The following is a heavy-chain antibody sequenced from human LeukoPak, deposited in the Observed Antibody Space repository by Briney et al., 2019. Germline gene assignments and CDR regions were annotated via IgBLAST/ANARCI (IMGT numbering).Heavy chain of an antibody. CDR1: GYSFSSYR. CDR3: ARDLRDITSSPNY. V-gene: IGHV5-51*01. Sequence: GESLKISCKGSGYSFSSYRIAWVRQTPGKGLEWMGVIFPRDSRTTYSPSFHDQVTISTDKSISTPYLQSTSPKASAPAMYYCARDLRDITSSPNYWGPGTLVTVSS. CDR2: IFPRDSRT. J-gene: IGHJ4*02. D-gene: IGHD2-15*01.